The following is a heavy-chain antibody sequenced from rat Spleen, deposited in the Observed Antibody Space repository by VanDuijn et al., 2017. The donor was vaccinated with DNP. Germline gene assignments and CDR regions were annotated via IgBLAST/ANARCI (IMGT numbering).Heavy chain of an antibody. J-gene: IGHJ2*01. CDR3: TRDNYSSYMPYY. Sequence: QLVESGGGLVQPGRSLKLSCAASGFTFSDYYMAWVRQVPGKGLEWVASITGSGGNTYHPDSVKGRFTISRDNAESTLYLQMNSLRSEDTATYYCTRDNYSSYMPYYWGQGVMVTVSS. CDR1: GFTFSDYY. V-gene: IGHV5-46*01. D-gene: IGHD1-2*01. CDR2: ITGSGGNT.